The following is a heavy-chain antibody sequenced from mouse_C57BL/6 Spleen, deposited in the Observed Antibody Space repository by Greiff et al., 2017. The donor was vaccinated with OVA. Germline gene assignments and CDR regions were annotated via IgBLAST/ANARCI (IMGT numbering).Heavy chain of an antibody. D-gene: IGHD1-1*01. CDR2: ISSGSSTI. V-gene: IGHV5-17*01. CDR1: GFTFSDSG. Sequence: VKVVESGGGLVKPGGSLKLSCAASGFTFSDSGMHWVRQAPEKGLEWVAYISSGSSTIYYADTVKGRFTISRDNAKNTLFLQMTSLRSEDTAMYYCARPAVATGYFDYWGQGTTLTVSS. CDR3: ARPAVATGYFDY. J-gene: IGHJ2*01.